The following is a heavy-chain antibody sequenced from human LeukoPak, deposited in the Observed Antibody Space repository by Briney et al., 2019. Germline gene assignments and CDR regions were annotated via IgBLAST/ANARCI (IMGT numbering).Heavy chain of an antibody. CDR2: MSSSSSYM. D-gene: IGHD3-22*01. CDR3: ARGEYYYDSSGYYWD. V-gene: IGHV3-21*01. Sequence: GGSLRLSCAASGFTFSSYAMSWVRQAPGKGLEWVSSMSSSSSYMYYADSVKGRFTISRDNAKSLLYLQMNNLRAEDTAVYYCARGEYYYDSSGYYWDWGQGTLVTVSS. CDR1: GFTFSSYA. J-gene: IGHJ4*02.